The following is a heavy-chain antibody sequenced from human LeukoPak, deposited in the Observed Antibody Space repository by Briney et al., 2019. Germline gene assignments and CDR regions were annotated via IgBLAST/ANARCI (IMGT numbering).Heavy chain of an antibody. V-gene: IGHV3-23*01. Sequence: GVSLRLSCAASGFMFSSYGMSWVRQAPGKGLEWVSAISVSGGTTYYADSVKGRFTVYRDNSKNTLYLQMSRLRAEDTAVYYCAKRREYNFDYWGQGTLVTVSS. D-gene: IGHD2/OR15-2a*01. CDR2: ISVSGGTT. J-gene: IGHJ4*02. CDR1: GFMFSSYG. CDR3: AKRREYNFDY.